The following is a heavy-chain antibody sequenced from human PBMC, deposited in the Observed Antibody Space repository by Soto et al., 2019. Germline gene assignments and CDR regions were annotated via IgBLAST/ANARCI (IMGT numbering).Heavy chain of an antibody. CDR2: IYSSGST. V-gene: IGHV3-53*01. J-gene: IGHJ3*01. Sequence: EVQLVASGGGLIQPGGSLRLSCAASGFTFSSNDMNWVRQAPGKGLEWVSLIYSSGSTSYADSVKGRFTISRDNSKNTLYLQMSSLRAEDTAVYYCATRPLLPGAPWGQGTMVTVSS. D-gene: IGHD3-22*01. CDR3: ATRPLLPGAP. CDR1: GFTFSSND.